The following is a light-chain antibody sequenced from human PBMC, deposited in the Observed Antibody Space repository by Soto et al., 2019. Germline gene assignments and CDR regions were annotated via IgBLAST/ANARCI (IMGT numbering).Light chain of an antibody. CDR2: DDS. Sequence: SYEVTQPPSVSLTPGQTAMIACGGNNIGSKTVHWYQQKPGQAPVLVVFDDSDRPSGIPDRFSGSNSGNTATLTISRVEAGDEADYYCQVWDTTRVVFGGGTKLTVL. J-gene: IGLJ2*01. CDR3: QVWDTTRVV. V-gene: IGLV3-21*02. CDR1: NIGSKT.